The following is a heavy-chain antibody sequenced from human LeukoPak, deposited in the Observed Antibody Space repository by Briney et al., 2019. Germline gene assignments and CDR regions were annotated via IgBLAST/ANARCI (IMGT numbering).Heavy chain of an antibody. D-gene: IGHD6-13*01. Sequence: GGSLRLSCAASGFTFSSYAMSWVRQAPGKGLEWVSIISSSGGSTYYADSVKGRFTISRDNVKNSLYLQMNSLRVEDTAMYYCATDGSGYSSSWDYYFYMDVWGKGTTVTVSS. J-gene: IGHJ6*03. CDR2: ISSSGGST. CDR1: GFTFSSYA. V-gene: IGHV3-23*01. CDR3: ATDGSGYSSSWDYYFYMDV.